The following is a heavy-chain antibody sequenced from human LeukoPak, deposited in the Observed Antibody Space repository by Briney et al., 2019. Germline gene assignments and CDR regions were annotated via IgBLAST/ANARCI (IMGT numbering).Heavy chain of an antibody. Sequence: PSETLSLTCAVSGGSISNSSFYWGWIRQPPGKGLEWVANIKQDGSEKYYVDSVKGRFTISRDNAKNSLYLQMNSLRAEDTAVYYCARDSSSWETSFDYWGQGTLVTVSS. CDR3: ARDSSSWETSFDY. J-gene: IGHJ4*02. CDR2: IKQDGSEK. D-gene: IGHD6-13*01. CDR1: GGSISNSSFY. V-gene: IGHV3-7*01.